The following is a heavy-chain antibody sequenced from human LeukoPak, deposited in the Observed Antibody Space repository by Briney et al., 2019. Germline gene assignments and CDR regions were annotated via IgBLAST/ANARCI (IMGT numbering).Heavy chain of an antibody. V-gene: IGHV4-30-4*08. Sequence: SETLSLTCTVSGGSISSGDYYWSWIRQPPGKGLEWIGYIYYSGSTYYNPSLKSRVTISVDTSKNQFSLKLSTVTAADTAVYYCARVQLGMDALDIWGQGRMVTVSS. D-gene: IGHD1-1*01. CDR3: ARVQLGMDALDI. J-gene: IGHJ3*02. CDR2: IYYSGST. CDR1: GGSISSGDYY.